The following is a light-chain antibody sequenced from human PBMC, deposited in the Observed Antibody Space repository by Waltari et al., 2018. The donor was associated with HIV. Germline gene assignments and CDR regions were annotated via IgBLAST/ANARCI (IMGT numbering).Light chain of an antibody. CDR2: EVT. Sequence: QSALTQPPSASGSPGQSVTLSCTGTSSDVGGYNYVSWYQQHPGKAPKLMIYEVTKRPSGVPDRFTGSKSGNPASLTVSGLQAEDEADYYCSSYAGSSNLRVFGGGTKLTVL. J-gene: IGLJ2*01. CDR1: SSDVGGYNY. V-gene: IGLV2-8*01. CDR3: SSYAGSSNLRV.